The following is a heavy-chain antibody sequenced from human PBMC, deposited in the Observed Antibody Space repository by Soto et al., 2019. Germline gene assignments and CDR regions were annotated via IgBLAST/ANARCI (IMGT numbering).Heavy chain of an antibody. J-gene: IGHJ4*02. V-gene: IGHV4-39*01. CDR1: GGSISTSSYY. Sequence: SETLSLTCTVSGGSISTSSYYWGWIRQPPGKGLEWIGIIYYSGTTYYNPSLKSRVIISVDTSKNQFSLNLGSVTAADTAVYYCARGYGRNFDYWGQGTLVTVSS. CDR3: ARGYGRNFDY. CDR2: IYYSGTT. D-gene: IGHD5-18*01.